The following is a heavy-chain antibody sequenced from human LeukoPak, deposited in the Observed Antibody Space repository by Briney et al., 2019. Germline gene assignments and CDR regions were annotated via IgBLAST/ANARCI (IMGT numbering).Heavy chain of an antibody. Sequence: GGSLRLSCAASGVTVSDNYMSWVRQAPGKGLEWVSLIYSGGSTYYADSVKGRFTISRDNSKNTLYLQMNSLRVEDTATYYCAKDGRSGAPFDRWGQGTVLTVSS. CDR1: GVTVSDNY. J-gene: IGHJ4*02. V-gene: IGHV3-53*01. D-gene: IGHD3-3*01. CDR2: IYSGGST. CDR3: AKDGRSGAPFDR.